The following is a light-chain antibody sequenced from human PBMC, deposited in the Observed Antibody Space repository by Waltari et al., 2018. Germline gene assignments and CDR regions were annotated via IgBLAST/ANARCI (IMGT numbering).Light chain of an antibody. Sequence: DIVMTQSPATLSVSPGERATLSCRASQSIGSNLAWYQHKPGQAPSFLIYGASTRATGIPARFSGSGSGTEFTLTISSLQSEDFAVYYCQQYNNWPLTFGGGTKVEIK. V-gene: IGKV3-15*01. CDR3: QQYNNWPLT. J-gene: IGKJ4*01. CDR2: GAS. CDR1: QSIGSN.